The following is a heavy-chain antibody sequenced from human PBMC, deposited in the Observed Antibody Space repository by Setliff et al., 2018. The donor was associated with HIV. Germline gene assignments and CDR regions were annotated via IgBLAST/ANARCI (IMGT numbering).Heavy chain of an antibody. CDR2: IIAIFGTA. CDR1: GGTFSNHA. V-gene: IGHV1-69*13. J-gene: IGHJ6*03. Sequence: SVKVSCKASGGTFSNHAVTWVRQAPGQGLEWMGGIIAIFGTANYAQKFQGRVTITADESTSTAYMELSSLRSEDTAVYYCAREGVSLWFGELPSSHYMDVWGKGTTVTVSS. D-gene: IGHD3-10*01. CDR3: AREGVSLWFGELPSSHYMDV.